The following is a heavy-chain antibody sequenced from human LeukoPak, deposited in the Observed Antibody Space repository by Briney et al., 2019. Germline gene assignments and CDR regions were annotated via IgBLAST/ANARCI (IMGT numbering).Heavy chain of an antibody. D-gene: IGHD3-3*01. CDR2: INPSGGST. Sequence: GASVKVSCKVSGYTLTELSMHWVRQAPGQGLEWMGIINPSGGSTNYAQKFQGRVTMTRDTSTSTVYMELSSLRSEDSAVYYCARGRLLEWPFIPSSYTYYYYYYMDVWGKGTTVTVSS. V-gene: IGHV1-46*01. J-gene: IGHJ6*03. CDR1: GYTLTELS. CDR3: ARGRLLEWPFIPSSYTYYYYYYMDV.